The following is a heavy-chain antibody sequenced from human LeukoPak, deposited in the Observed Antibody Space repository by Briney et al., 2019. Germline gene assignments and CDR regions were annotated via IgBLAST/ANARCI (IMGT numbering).Heavy chain of an antibody. J-gene: IGHJ4*02. CDR2: ISSSSSYI. V-gene: IGHV3-21*01. CDR1: GFTFSSYW. D-gene: IGHD5-18*01. Sequence: KAGGSLRLSCAASGFTFSSYWLSWVRQAPGKGLEWVSSISSSSSYIYYPDSVKGRFTISRDNAKNSLYLQMNSLRAEDTAVYDWARDGEYSRPYYFDYWGQGTLVTVSS. CDR3: ARDGEYSRPYYFDY.